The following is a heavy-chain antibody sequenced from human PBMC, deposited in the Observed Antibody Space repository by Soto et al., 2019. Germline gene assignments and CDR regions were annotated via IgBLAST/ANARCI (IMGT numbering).Heavy chain of an antibody. D-gene: IGHD3-16*02. CDR2: IYYSGST. V-gene: IGHV4-59*11. CDR1: GGSISSHY. Sequence: PSETLSLTCTVSGGSISSHYWSWIRQPPGKGLEWIGYIYYSGSTKYNPSLKSRVTISVDTSKNRFSLKLSSVTAADTAVYYCARGYDFVWGSYRPFDYWGQGTLVTVSS. CDR3: ARGYDFVWGSYRPFDY. J-gene: IGHJ4*02.